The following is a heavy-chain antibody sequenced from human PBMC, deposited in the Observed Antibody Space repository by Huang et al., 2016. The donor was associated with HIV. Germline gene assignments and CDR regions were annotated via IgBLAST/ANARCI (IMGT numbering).Heavy chain of an antibody. CDR2: ISYDGNNK. Sequence: QVQLAESGGGVVQSGRSLRLSCAASGFTFNKFGMHWVRQAPGKGLEWAAVISYDGNNKCYADSVKGRFTISRDNSKNTLYLQMSSLRAEDTAVYYCAKDGTDGDYIGSWGQGTLVIVSS. J-gene: IGHJ4*02. D-gene: IGHD4-17*01. V-gene: IGHV3-30*18. CDR1: GFTFNKFG. CDR3: AKDGTDGDYIGS.